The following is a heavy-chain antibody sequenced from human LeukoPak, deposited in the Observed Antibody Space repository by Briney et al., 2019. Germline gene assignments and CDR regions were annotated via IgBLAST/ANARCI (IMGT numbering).Heavy chain of an antibody. CDR2: IYYSGST. CDR1: GGSISSGGYS. J-gene: IGHJ4*02. Sequence: PSETLSLTCTVSGGSISSGGYSWSWIRQHPGKGLEWIGYIYYSGSTYYNPSLKSRVTISVDTSKNQFSLKLSSVTAADTAVYYCASHYGSGRRDGRVYWGQGTLVTVSS. V-gene: IGHV4-31*03. D-gene: IGHD3-10*01. CDR3: ASHYGSGRRDGRVY.